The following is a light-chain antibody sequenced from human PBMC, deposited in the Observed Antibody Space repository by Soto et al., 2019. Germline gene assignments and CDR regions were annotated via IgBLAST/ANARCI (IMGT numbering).Light chain of an antibody. CDR3: CSYAGSSTFLYV. V-gene: IGLV2-23*03. CDR1: SSDVGSYNL. CDR2: EGS. Sequence: QSALTQPASVSGSPGQSITISCTGNSSDVGSYNLVSWYQQHPGKAPKLMIYEGSKRPSGVSNRFPGSKSGNTASLTISGLQAEDEADYYCCSYAGSSTFLYVFGTGTKLTVL. J-gene: IGLJ1*01.